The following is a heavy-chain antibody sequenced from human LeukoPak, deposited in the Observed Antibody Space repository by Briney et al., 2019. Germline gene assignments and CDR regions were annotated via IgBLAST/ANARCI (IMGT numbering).Heavy chain of an antibody. CDR3: GRHRTTSFGWFGELLDMDDAFDI. D-gene: IGHD3-10*01. Sequence: SETLSLTCTVSGGSISSSSYYWGWIRQPPGKGLEWIGSIYYSGSTYYNPSLKSRVTISVDTSKNQFSLKLSSVTAADTAVYYCGRHRTTSFGWFGELLDMDDAFDIWGQGTMVTVSS. CDR2: IYYSGST. J-gene: IGHJ3*02. CDR1: GGSISSSSYY. V-gene: IGHV4-39*01.